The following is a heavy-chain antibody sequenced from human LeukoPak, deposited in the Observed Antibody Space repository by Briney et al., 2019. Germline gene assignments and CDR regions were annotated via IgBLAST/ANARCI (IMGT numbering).Heavy chain of an antibody. CDR3: ARAYSRGGYGGPYFDY. CDR1: GGSISSYY. J-gene: IGHJ4*02. V-gene: IGHV4-59*01. CDR2: IYYSGST. Sequence: SETLSLTCTVSGGSISSYYWSWIRQPPGKGLEWIGYIYYSGSTNYNPSLKSRVTISVDTSKNQFSLKLSSVTAADTAVYYCARAYSRGGYGGPYFDYWGQGPLVTVSS. D-gene: IGHD6-19*01.